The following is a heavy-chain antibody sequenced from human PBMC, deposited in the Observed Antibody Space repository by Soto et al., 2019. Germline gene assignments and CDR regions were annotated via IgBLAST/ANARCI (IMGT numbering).Heavy chain of an antibody. CDR3: ARDHNRRRYFDY. Sequence: PSETLSLTCTVSGGSVSSGGFYWSWIRQHPGKGLEWLGHIYYSGSTYYNPSLKSRLSMSLDTSNNHFSLKLSSVTAADTAVYYCARDHNRRRYFDYWGQGTLVTV. CDR2: IYYSGST. V-gene: IGHV4-31*03. CDR1: GGSVSSGGFY. J-gene: IGHJ4*02.